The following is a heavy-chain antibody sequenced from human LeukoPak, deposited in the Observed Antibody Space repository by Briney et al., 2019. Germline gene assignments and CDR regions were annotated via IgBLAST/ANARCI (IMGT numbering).Heavy chain of an antibody. CDR1: GYTFTSYY. D-gene: IGHD1-7*01. CDR3: AREGITGTLGMDV. CDR2: INPSGGST. V-gene: IGHV1-46*01. Sequence: ASVTVSFKASGYTFTSYYMHWVRQAPGQGLEWMGIINPSGGSTSYAQKFQGRVTMTRDTSTSTVYMELSSLRSEDTAVYYCAREGITGTLGMDVWGQGTTVTVSS. J-gene: IGHJ6*02.